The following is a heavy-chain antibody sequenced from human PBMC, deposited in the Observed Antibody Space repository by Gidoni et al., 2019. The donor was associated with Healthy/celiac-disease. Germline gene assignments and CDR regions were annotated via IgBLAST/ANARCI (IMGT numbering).Heavy chain of an antibody. D-gene: IGHD3-3*01. CDR3: ARDQERREWPWYYYYGMDV. J-gene: IGHJ6*02. CDR1: GYTFPSYY. V-gene: IGHV1-46*01. CDR2: INPSGGST. Sequence: QVQLVQSGAEVKKHGASVKVSCKASGYTFPSYYMHWVRQAPGQGLEWMGIINPSGGSTSYAQKFQGRVTMTRDTSTSTVYMELSSLRSEDTAVYYCARDQERREWPWYYYYGMDVWGQGTTVTVSS.